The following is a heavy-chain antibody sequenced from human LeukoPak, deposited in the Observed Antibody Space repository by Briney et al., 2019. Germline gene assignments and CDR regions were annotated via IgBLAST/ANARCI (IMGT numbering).Heavy chain of an antibody. J-gene: IGHJ4*02. Sequence: SETLSLTCTVSGGSISSYYWSWIRQPPGKGLEWIGYIYYSGSTNYNPSLKSRVTISVDTSKNQFSLKLSSVTPADTAVYYCARGERYYYDSSGYYYFDYWGQGTLVTVSS. CDR1: GGSISSYY. CDR3: ARGERYYYDSSGYYYFDY. D-gene: IGHD3-22*01. CDR2: IYYSGST. V-gene: IGHV4-59*01.